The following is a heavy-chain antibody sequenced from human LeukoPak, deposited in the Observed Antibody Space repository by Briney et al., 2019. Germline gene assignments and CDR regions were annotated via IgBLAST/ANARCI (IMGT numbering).Heavy chain of an antibody. D-gene: IGHD2-15*01. CDR3: ARGGSVECSGGSCFYAFDI. V-gene: IGHV1-2*02. J-gene: IGHJ3*02. CDR2: INPNSGGT. CDR1: GYTFTGYY. Sequence: ASVKVSCKTSGYTFTGYYMHWVRQAPGQGLEWMGWINPNSGGTNYAQKFQGRVTMTRDTSIGTAYMELSRLRSDDTAVYYCARGGSVECSGGSCFYAFDIWGQGTMVTVSS.